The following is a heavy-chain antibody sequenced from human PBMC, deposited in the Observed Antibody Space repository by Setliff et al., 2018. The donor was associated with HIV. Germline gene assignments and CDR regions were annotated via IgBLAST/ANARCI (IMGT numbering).Heavy chain of an antibody. CDR3: ARGYGYGGAFDI. V-gene: IGHV4-39*01. CDR1: GGSISSSSYY. CDR2: IYYSGST. J-gene: IGHJ3*02. Sequence: SETLSLTCTVSGGSISSSSYYWGWIRQPPGKGLEWIGSIYYSGSTYYNPSLKSRVTISVDTSKNQFSLKLSSVTAADTAVYYCARGYGYGGAFDIWGQGTMVTVSS. D-gene: IGHD4-17*01.